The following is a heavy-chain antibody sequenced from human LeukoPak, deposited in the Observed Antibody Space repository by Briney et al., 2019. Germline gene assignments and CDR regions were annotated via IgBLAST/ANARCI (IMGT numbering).Heavy chain of an antibody. J-gene: IGHJ5*02. D-gene: IGHD3-10*01. CDR3: SSEPGMRELRTLFDP. Sequence: SETLSLTCNVYGGSITFVGYYWNWIRQPAGKTLEWIGRVYVTGITNYNPSLKSRVTISLDKARNQVSLMLTSVTAADTAVYYCSSEPGMRELRTLFDPWGQGSLVTVST. CDR2: VYVTGIT. CDR1: GGSITFVGYY. V-gene: IGHV4-61*02.